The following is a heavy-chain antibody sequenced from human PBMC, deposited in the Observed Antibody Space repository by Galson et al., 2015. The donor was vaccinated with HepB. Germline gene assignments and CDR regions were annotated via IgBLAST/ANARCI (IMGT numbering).Heavy chain of an antibody. D-gene: IGHD3-9*01. CDR1: GYTFTSYD. V-gene: IGHV1-8*01. J-gene: IGHJ4*02. CDR2: MNPNSGNT. CDR3: ARGYHEDILTDFDY. Sequence: SVKVSCKASGYTFTSYDINWVRQATGQGLEWMGWMNPNSGNTGYAQKFQGRVTMTRNTSISTAYMELSSLRSEDTAVYYCARGYHEDILTDFDYWGQGTLVTVSS.